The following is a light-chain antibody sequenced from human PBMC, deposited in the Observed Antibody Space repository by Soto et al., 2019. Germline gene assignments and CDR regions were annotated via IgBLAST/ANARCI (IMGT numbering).Light chain of an antibody. CDR2: LGS. CDR1: QSLLHSNGYNY. CDR3: MQALQTPIT. V-gene: IGKV2-28*01. Sequence: DIVMTQSPLSLPVTPGEPASISCRSSQSLLHSNGYNYLDWYLQKPGQSPQLLIYLGSNRASGVHDRFSGSGSGTDFTLKISRVEAEDVGFYYCMQALQTPITFGQGTRLEIK. J-gene: IGKJ5*01.